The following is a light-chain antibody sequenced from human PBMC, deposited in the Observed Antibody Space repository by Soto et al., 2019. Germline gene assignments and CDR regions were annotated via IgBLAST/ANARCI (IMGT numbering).Light chain of an antibody. CDR3: SSYTTIRPVV. CDR1: SSDIGTYKD. Sequence: QSVLTQPASVSGSPGQSITISCTGTSSDIGTYKDVSWFQHHPAKAPKLIIVEVSNPPSRISDLFSGFKSANTAYLTISGFQAEGEADYHCSSYTTIRPVVFGGGTKLTVL. V-gene: IGLV2-14*01. J-gene: IGLJ2*01. CDR2: EVS.